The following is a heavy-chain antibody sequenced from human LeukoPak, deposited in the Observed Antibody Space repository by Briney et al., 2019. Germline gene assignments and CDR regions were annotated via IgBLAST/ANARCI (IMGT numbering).Heavy chain of an antibody. CDR2: ISGSGGST. J-gene: IGHJ6*03. D-gene: IGHD1-26*01. CDR1: GFTFSSDA. CDR3: AKEMGGSYYYYYYYMAV. V-gene: IGHV3-23*01. Sequence: GGSLRLSCAASGFTFSSDAMSWVRQAPGEGLELVSAISGSGGSTYYADSVKGGFTISRDHSTHTLSLQMNSLRAEDTAVYYCAKEMGGSYYYYYYYMAVWGKGTTVTVSS.